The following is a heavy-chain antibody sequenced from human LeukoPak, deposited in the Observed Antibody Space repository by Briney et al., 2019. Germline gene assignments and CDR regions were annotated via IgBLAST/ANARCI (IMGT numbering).Heavy chain of an antibody. CDR2: IPSSGVST. D-gene: IGHD5-18*01. J-gene: IGHJ4*02. CDR3: APTGYSYAYPFDY. Sequence: GGSLRLSCAASGFTFSNFAMSWVRQAPGKGLEWVSGIPSSGVSTYYADSVKGRFTISRDNAKNSLYLQMNSLRDEDTAVYYCAPTGYSYAYPFDYWGQGTLVTVSS. V-gene: IGHV3-23*01. CDR1: GFTFSNFA.